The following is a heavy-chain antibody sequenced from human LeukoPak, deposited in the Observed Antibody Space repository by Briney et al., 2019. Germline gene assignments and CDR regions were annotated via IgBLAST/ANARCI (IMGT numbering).Heavy chain of an antibody. V-gene: IGHV3-7*01. CDR3: ARGVWAPFDS. CDR1: GFSISNYW. J-gene: IGHJ4*02. Sequence: PGGALRLSCAAPGFSISNYWMKWVRQGPGKGLGWVANIKQDGSEKNYVDSVKGRFTTSRDNAKNSLILQMNSLRDEDTAVYYCARGVWAPFDSWGQGTLVSVSS. D-gene: IGHD7-27*01. CDR2: IKQDGSEK.